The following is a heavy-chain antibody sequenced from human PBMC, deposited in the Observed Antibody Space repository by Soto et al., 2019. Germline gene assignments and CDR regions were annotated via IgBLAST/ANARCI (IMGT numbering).Heavy chain of an antibody. Sequence: GGSLRLSCAASGFTVSSYHMSWVRQAPGKGLEWVSVIYSAGSADFADSVKGRFTISRDNSKNTLYLQMSSLRAEDTAVYYCARVPSSSYHYFDYWAREPWSPSPQ. V-gene: IGHV3-66*01. CDR2: IYSAGSA. CDR3: ARVPSSSYHYFDY. CDR1: GFTVSSYH. D-gene: IGHD6-13*01. J-gene: IGHJ4*02.